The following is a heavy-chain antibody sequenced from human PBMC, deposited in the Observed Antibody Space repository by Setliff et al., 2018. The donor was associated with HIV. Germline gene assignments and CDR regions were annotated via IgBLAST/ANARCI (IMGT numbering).Heavy chain of an antibody. CDR2: ISADNGDT. V-gene: IGHV1-18*01. CDR3: ARVIDYGVLYWSYYMDV. CDR1: GYTLTNYG. D-gene: IGHD4-17*01. J-gene: IGHJ6*03. Sequence: ASVKVSCKASGYTLTNYGISWVRQAPGQGLEWMGWISADNGDTNYPQKLQGRVTMTTDTSTSTAYMELRSLRSDDTAAYYCARVIDYGVLYWSYYMDVWGKGTTVTVSS.